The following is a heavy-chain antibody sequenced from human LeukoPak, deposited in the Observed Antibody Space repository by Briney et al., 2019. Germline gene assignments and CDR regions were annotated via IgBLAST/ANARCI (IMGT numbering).Heavy chain of an antibody. CDR2: IKQDGSEK. Sequence: PGGSLRLSCAASGFIFSSYWMSWVRQAPGKGLEWVANIKQDGSEKYYVDSVKGRFTISRDNAKNSLYLQMNSLRAEDTAVYYCARVGANLVQYYFDYWGQGTLVTVSS. CDR3: ARVGANLVQYYFDY. CDR1: GFIFSSYW. D-gene: IGHD1-26*01. J-gene: IGHJ4*02. V-gene: IGHV3-7*01.